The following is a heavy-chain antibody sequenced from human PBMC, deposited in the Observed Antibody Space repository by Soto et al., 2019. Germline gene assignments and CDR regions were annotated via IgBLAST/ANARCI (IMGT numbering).Heavy chain of an antibody. V-gene: IGHV4-61*03. Sequence: PSETLSLTCTVSGGSIRRGNYHWSWIPQHPGKGLEWIGDIHYSGSTNYNPSLRSRVTILIDRSKNHFSLKLSSVTAADTAVYYCARHATDDSGDYHSAHWFDPWGQGTMVTVSS. CDR1: GGSIRRGNYH. CDR2: IHYSGST. J-gene: IGHJ5*02. CDR3: ARHATDDSGDYHSAHWFDP. D-gene: IGHD3-3*01.